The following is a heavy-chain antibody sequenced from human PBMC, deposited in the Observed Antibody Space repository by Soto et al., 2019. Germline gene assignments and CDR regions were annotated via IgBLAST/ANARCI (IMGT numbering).Heavy chain of an antibody. CDR2: ISYDGSNK. CDR1: GFTFSSYG. CDR3: AKDYDYSNILDY. Sequence: HVKLVESGGGVVQPGRSLRLSCAASGFTFSSYGMHWVRQAPGKGLEWVAVISYDGSNKYYADSVKGRFTISRDNSKNTLYLQMNSLRAEDTALYYCAKDYDYSNILDYWGQGTLVTVSS. V-gene: IGHV3-30*18. J-gene: IGHJ4*02. D-gene: IGHD4-4*01.